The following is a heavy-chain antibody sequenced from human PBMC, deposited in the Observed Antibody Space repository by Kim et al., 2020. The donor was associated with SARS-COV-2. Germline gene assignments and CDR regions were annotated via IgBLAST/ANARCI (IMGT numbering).Heavy chain of an antibody. Sequence: GGSLRLSCAASGFTFSSYDMHWVRQATGKGLEWVSAMGTAGDTYYPGSVKGRFTISRENAKNSLYLQMNSLRAGDTAVYYCARGSLKYSTGWFDYWGQGTLVTVSS. V-gene: IGHV3-13*04. CDR3: ARGSLKYSTGWFDY. CDR1: GFTFSSYD. D-gene: IGHD6-19*01. J-gene: IGHJ4*02. CDR2: MGTAGDT.